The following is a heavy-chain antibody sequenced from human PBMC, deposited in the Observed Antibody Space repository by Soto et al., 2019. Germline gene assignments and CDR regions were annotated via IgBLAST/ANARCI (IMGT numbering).Heavy chain of an antibody. CDR2: INHSGST. CDR1: GGSFSGYY. J-gene: IGHJ4*02. CDR3: ARASVRYSGYDDYGSAFDY. Sequence: PSETLSLTCAVYGGSFSGYYWSWIRQPPGKGLEWIGEINHSGSTNYNPSLKSRVTISVDTSKNQFSLKLSPVTAADTAVYYCARASVRYSGYDDYGSAFDYWGQGTLVTVSS. V-gene: IGHV4-34*01. D-gene: IGHD5-12*01.